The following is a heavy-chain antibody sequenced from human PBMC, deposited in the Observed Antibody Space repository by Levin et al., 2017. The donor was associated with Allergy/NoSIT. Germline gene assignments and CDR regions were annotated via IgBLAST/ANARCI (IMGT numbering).Heavy chain of an antibody. CDR1: GDSISNGDYY. Sequence: SQTLSLTCTVSGDSISNGDYYWIWVRQQPGKGLEWIGHIYYSGATYYNPPLMSRVSMSKDTTKNQFSLKLTSVTAADTAVYYCARPKKGKGIRGTTGLWLDPWGQGILVTVAS. J-gene: IGHJ5*02. V-gene: IGHV4-31*03. CDR3: ARPKKGKGIRGTTGLWLDP. D-gene: IGHD1-20*01. CDR2: IYYSGAT.